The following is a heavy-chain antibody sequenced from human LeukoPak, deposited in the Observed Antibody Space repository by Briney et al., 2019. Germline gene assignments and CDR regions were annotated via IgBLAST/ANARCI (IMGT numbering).Heavy chain of an antibody. CDR3: TRDLYYFDSHGYYASDH. J-gene: IGHJ4*02. CDR1: GFTFSTYW. Sequence: GGSLRLSCEASGFTFSTYWVSWVRQAPGKGLEWVANINQDGSERHYVDSLRGRFTISRDNAKNSLFLQMSSLRAEATAVYFCTRDLYYFDSHGYYASDHWGQGTLVTVSS. CDR2: INQDGSER. D-gene: IGHD3-22*01. V-gene: IGHV3-7*01.